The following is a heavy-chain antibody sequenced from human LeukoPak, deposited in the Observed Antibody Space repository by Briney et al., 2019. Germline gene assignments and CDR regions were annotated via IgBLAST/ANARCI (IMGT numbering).Heavy chain of an antibody. CDR1: GGSISSYY. D-gene: IGHD2-2*01. CDR2: IYYSGST. V-gene: IGHV4-59*01. CDR3: ARASNYCSSTSCFYYYYMDV. Sequence: SETLSLTCTVSGGSISSYYWSWIRQPAGKGLEWIGYIYYSGSTNYNPSLKSRVTISVDTSKNQFSLKLSSVTAADTAVYYCARASNYCSSTSCFYYYYMDVWGKGTTVTVSS. J-gene: IGHJ6*03.